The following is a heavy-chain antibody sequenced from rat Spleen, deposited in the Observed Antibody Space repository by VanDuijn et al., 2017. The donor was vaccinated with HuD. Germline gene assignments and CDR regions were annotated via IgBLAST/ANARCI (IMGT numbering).Heavy chain of an antibody. CDR1: GFTFSNYG. CDR3: ARHGQIYSYGGYYPSGVMDA. J-gene: IGHJ4*01. V-gene: IGHV5-19*01. D-gene: IGHD1-12*03. CDR2: ISPSGGST. Sequence: EVKLVESGGGLVQPGRSLKLSCAASGFTFSNYGMHWIRQAPTKGLEWVASISPSGGSTYYRDSVKGRFTVSRDNAKNTLYLQMDSLRSEDTATYYCARHGQIYSYGGYYPSGVMDAWGQGASVTVSS.